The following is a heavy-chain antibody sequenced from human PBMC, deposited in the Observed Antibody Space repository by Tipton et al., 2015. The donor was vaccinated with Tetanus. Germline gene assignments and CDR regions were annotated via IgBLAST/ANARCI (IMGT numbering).Heavy chain of an antibody. CDR3: AGDAGPAGGGSFDY. J-gene: IGHJ4*02. V-gene: IGHV1-8*01. Sequence: QLVQSGAEVKKPGASVRVSCKASGYTFTSYDINWVRQATGQGLEWMGWMNPASGNTGYAQKFQGRVTMTRDTSMSTAFMEVTRLGSEDTAIYYCAGDAGPAGGGSFDYWGQGTLVTAAS. CDR2: MNPASGNT. CDR1: GYTFTSYD. D-gene: IGHD3-16*01.